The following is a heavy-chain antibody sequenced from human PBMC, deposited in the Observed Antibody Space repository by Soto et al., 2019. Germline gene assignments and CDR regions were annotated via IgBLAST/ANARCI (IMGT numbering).Heavy chain of an antibody. V-gene: IGHV1-18*01. CDR1: GYTFTSYG. D-gene: IGHD6-19*01. Sequence: ASVEVSCKASGYTFTSYGISWVRQAPGQGLEWMGWISAYNGNTNYAQKLQGRVTMTTDTSTSTAYMELRSLRSDDTAVYYCARDREQWLAYDYWGHGTVVTVSS. CDR3: ARDREQWLAYDY. CDR2: ISAYNGNT. J-gene: IGHJ4*01.